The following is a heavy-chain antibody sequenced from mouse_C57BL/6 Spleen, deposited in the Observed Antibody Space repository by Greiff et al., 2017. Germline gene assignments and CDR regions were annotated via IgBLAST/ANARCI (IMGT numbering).Heavy chain of an antibody. D-gene: IGHD2-1*01. V-gene: IGHV1-69*01. CDR2: IDPSDSYT. J-gene: IGHJ2*01. CDR3: ASVYYGNYEDY. CDR1: GYTFTSYW. Sequence: QVQLQQSGAELVMPGASVKLSCKASGYTFTSYWMHWVKQRPGQGLEWIGEIDPSDSYTNYNQKFKGKSTLTVDKSSSTAYMQLSSLTSEDSAVYYCASVYYGNYEDYWGQGTTLTVSS.